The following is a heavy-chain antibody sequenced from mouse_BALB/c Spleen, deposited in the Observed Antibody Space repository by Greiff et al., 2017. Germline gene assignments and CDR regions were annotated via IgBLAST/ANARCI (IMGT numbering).Heavy chain of an antibody. V-gene: IGHV14-3*02. Sequence: EVQLQQSGAELVKPEASVKLSCTASGFNIKDTYMHWVKQRPEQGLEWIGRIDPANGNTKYDPKFQGKATITADTSSNTAYLQLSSLTSEDTAVYYCARFNTTVVDWYFDVWGAGTTVTVSS. J-gene: IGHJ1*01. CDR2: IDPANGNT. CDR1: GFNIKDTY. CDR3: ARFNTTVVDWYFDV. D-gene: IGHD1-1*01.